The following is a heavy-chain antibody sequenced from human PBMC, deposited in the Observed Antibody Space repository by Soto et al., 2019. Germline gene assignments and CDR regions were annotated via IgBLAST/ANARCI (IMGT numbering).Heavy chain of an antibody. D-gene: IGHD6-19*01. J-gene: IGHJ6*02. CDR2: IYYSGST. CDR1: GGSISSSSYY. CDR3: ASGVAGSGWYYYYYGMDV. Sequence: PSETLSLTCTVSGGSISSSSYYWGWIRQPPGKGLEWIGSIYYSGSTYYNPSLKSRVTISVDTSKNQFSLKLSSVTAADTAVYYCASGVAGSGWYYYYYGMDVWGQGTTVTVSS. V-gene: IGHV4-39*01.